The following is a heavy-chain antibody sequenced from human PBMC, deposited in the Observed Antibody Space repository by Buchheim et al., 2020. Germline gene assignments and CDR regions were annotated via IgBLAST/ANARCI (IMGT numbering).Heavy chain of an antibody. D-gene: IGHD5-18*01. CDR3: AKDQEADTALVIGPIDS. J-gene: IGHJ4*02. CDR2: IRGSRSST. CDR1: GFTFSDYS. V-gene: IGHV3-23*01. Sequence: EVQLLESGGGLVRPGGSLRLSCAASGFTFSDYSMNWVRQAPGKGLEWVSLIRGSRSSTYYADSVKGRFTISRDNSQHTLYLQMNSLRAEDTAIYYCAKDQEADTALVIGPIDSWGQGTL.